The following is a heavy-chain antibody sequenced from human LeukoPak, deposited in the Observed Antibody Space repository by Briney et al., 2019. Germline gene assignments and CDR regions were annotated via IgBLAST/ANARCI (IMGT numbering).Heavy chain of an antibody. J-gene: IGHJ6*02. CDR2: MNPNSGNT. Sequence: GASVKVSCKASGYTFTSYDINWVRQATGQGLEWMGWMNPNSGNTGYAQKFQGRVTMTRNTSISTAYMELSSLRSEDTAVYYCAMFQQLDYYYYGMDVWGQGTTVTVSS. CDR3: AMFQQLDYYYYGMDV. V-gene: IGHV1-8*01. CDR1: GYTFTSYD. D-gene: IGHD6-13*01.